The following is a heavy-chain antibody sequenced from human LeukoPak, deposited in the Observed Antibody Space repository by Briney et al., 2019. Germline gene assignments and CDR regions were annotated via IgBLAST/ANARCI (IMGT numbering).Heavy chain of an antibody. CDR1: GFTFSSYW. CDR3: ARERGYSYGYLGNYYYYYMDV. V-gene: IGHV3-7*01. Sequence: PGGSLRLSCAASGFTFSSYWMSWVRQAPGKGLEWVANIKQDGSEKYYVDSVKGRFTISRDNAKNSLYLQMNSLRAEDTAVYYCARERGYSYGYLGNYYYYYMDVWGKGTTVTVSS. J-gene: IGHJ6*03. CDR2: IKQDGSEK. D-gene: IGHD5-18*01.